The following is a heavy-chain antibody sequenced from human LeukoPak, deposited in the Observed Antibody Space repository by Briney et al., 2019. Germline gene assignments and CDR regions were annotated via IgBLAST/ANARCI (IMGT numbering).Heavy chain of an antibody. CDR2: IYHSGST. Sequence: SETLSLTCTVSGYSISSGYYWGWIQQPPGKGLEWIGSIYHSGSTYYNPSLKSRVTISVDTSKNQFSLKLSSVTAADTAVYYCVRDDTNWFDPWGQGTLVTVSS. D-gene: IGHD3-22*01. CDR1: GYSISSGYY. V-gene: IGHV4-38-2*02. CDR3: VRDDTNWFDP. J-gene: IGHJ5*02.